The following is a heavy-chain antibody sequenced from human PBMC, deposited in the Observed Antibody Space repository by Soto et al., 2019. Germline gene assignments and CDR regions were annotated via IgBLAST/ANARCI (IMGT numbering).Heavy chain of an antibody. V-gene: IGHV3-74*03. CDR2: INTDGGTS. CDR1: GFTFSGHW. Sequence: EVQLVESGGDLVQPGGSLRLSCAASGFTFSGHWMHWVRQVPGKGLEWVSRINTDGGTSAYADSVKGRFTISRDNAKNTLYLQMNALRADDTAVYYCAREAGYCSRTSCYRCAFETWGQGTRVTVSS. J-gene: IGHJ3*02. D-gene: IGHD2-2*01. CDR3: AREAGYCSRTSCYRCAFET.